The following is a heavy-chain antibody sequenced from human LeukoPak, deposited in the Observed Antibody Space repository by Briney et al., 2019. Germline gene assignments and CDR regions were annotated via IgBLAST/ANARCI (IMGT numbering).Heavy chain of an antibody. CDR1: GFTFSDYA. J-gene: IGHJ3*02. V-gene: IGHV3-64*02. CDR3: ARVGSWDAYDI. CDR2: IRSSGDNT. Sequence: GGSLRLSCAASGFTFSDYAMHWVRQAPGRGPEYVSAIRSSGDNTYYADSVKGRFTISRDNSKNTLYLQMGSLRAEDMAVYYCARVGSWDAYDIWGQGTMVTVSS. D-gene: IGHD1-26*01.